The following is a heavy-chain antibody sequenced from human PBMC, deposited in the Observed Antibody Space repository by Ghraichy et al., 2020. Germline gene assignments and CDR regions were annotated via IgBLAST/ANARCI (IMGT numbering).Heavy chain of an antibody. CDR2: IIPIFGTA. J-gene: IGHJ4*02. V-gene: IGHV1-69*13. Sequence: SVKVSCKASGGTFSSYAISWVRQAPGQGLEWMGGIIPIFGTANYAQKFQGRVTITADESTSTAYMELSSLRSEDTAVYYCARWLIDKKYCTGGVCYTEKAYYFDYWGQGTLVTVSS. CDR1: GGTFSSYA. D-gene: IGHD2-8*02. CDR3: ARWLIDKKYCTGGVCYTEKAYYFDY.